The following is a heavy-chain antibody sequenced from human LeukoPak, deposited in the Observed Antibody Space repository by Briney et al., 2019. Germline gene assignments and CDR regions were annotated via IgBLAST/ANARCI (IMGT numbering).Heavy chain of an antibody. CDR3: ARDTVGATFPGAFDM. V-gene: IGHV4-34*01. J-gene: IGHJ3*02. D-gene: IGHD1-26*01. Sequence: SSETLSLTCAVYGGSFSGYYWSWVRQPPGKGLEWIGEINHSGSTNYNPSLKSRVTISVDTSKNQFSLKLSSVTAADTAVYYCARDTVGATFPGAFDMWGQGTMVTVSS. CDR2: INHSGST. CDR1: GGSFSGYY.